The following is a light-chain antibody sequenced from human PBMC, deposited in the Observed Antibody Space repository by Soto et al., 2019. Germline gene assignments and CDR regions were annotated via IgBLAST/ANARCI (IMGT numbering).Light chain of an antibody. J-gene: IGLJ3*02. CDR3: QSYDSSLRLAV. CDR2: VSR. V-gene: IGLV1-40*01. CDR1: SSNTGAGYD. Sequence: QSVLTQPPSVSGPPGQGVTISCSGTSSNTGAGYDVHWYQQLPGTAPRLLIYVSRNRPSGVPDRFSGSKSGTSASLAITGLQTDDEADYYCQSYDSSLRLAVFGGGTQLTVL.